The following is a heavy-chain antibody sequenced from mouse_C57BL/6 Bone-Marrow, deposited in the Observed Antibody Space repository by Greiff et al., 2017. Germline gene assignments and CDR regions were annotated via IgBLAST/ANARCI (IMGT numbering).Heavy chain of an antibody. V-gene: IGHV1-81*01. CDR2: IYPRSGNT. D-gene: IGHD1-1*01. CDR3: ARYYYGSKERCAY. Sequence: QVQLKESGAELARPGASVKLSCKASGYTFTSYGISWVKQRPGQGLEWIGEIYPRSGNTYYNEKFKGKATLTADKSSSTAYMELRSLTSEDSAVYFCARYYYGSKERCAYWGQGTLVTVSA. CDR1: GYTFTSYG. J-gene: IGHJ3*01.